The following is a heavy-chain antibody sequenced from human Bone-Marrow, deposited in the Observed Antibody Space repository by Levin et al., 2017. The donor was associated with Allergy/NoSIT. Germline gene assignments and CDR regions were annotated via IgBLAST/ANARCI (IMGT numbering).Heavy chain of an antibody. CDR3: AREDSTAAISFDS. V-gene: IGHV3-30*04. Sequence: RPGGSLRLSCAASGFIFSRFAMHWVRQAPGKGLEWVAIIFYDGSKDFYADSVKGRFTVSRDNSKNTLYLEMNSLRDDDSAVYYCAREDSTAAISFDSWGQGTLVTVSS. D-gene: IGHD2-2*01. J-gene: IGHJ4*02. CDR2: IFYDGSKD. CDR1: GFIFSRFA.